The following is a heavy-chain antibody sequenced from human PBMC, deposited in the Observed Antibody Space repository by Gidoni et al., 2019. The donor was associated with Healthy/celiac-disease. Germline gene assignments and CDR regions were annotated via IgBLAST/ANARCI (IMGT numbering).Heavy chain of an antibody. CDR3: AKDVGYDSSGYYALWGVKDAFDI. V-gene: IGHV3-30*18. J-gene: IGHJ3*02. CDR1: GFTFRSYG. Sequence: QVQLVESGGGVVQPGRSLRLSCAASGFTFRSYGMHWVRQAPGKGLEWVAVISYDGSNKYYADSVKGRFTISRDNSKNTLYLQMNSLRAEDTAVYYCAKDVGYDSSGYYALWGVKDAFDIWGQGTMVTVSS. CDR2: ISYDGSNK. D-gene: IGHD3-22*01.